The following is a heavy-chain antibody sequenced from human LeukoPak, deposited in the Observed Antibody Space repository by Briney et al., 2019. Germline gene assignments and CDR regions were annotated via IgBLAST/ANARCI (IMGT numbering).Heavy chain of an antibody. J-gene: IGHJ4*02. CDR1: GDSISPYY. V-gene: IGHV4-4*07. CDR3: ARPSLYDSSGSFDY. CDR2: VSTSGST. Sequence: SETLSLTCSVFGDSISPYYWSWIRQPAGKGPEWIGRVSTSGSTSYNPSLSSRVTMSVDTSKNQFSLKLSSVTAADTAVYYCARPSLYDSSGSFDYWGQGTLVTVSS. D-gene: IGHD3-22*01.